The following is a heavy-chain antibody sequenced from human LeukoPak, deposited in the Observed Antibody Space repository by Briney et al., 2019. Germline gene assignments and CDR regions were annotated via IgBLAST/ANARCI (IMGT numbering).Heavy chain of an antibody. Sequence: PGGSLRLSCAASGFTFDDYAMHWVRQAPGKGLEWVSGISWNSGSIGYADSVKGRFTISRDNAKNSLYLQMNSLRAEDTALYYCARDLDDSSGYPYYWGQGTLVTVSS. J-gene: IGHJ4*02. CDR2: ISWNSGSI. V-gene: IGHV3-9*01. CDR3: ARDLDDSSGYPYY. CDR1: GFTFDDYA. D-gene: IGHD3-22*01.